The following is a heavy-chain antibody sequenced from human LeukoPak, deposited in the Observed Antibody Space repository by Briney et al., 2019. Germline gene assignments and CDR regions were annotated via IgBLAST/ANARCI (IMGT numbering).Heavy chain of an antibody. CDR3: AFSRGSAAGPYYYYYYMDV. CDR2: IIPIFGTA. J-gene: IGHJ6*03. D-gene: IGHD6-13*01. CDR1: GGTFSSYA. V-gene: IGHV1-69*05. Sequence: ASVKVSCKASGGTFSSYAISWVRQAPGQGLEWMGGIIPIFGTANYAQKFQGRVTITTDESTSTAYMELSSLRSEDTAVYYCAFSRGSAAGPYYYYYYMDVWGKGTTVIVSS.